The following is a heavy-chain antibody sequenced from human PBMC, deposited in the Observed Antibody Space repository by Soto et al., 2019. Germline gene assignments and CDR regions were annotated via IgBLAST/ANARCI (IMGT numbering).Heavy chain of an antibody. Sequence: PSETLSLTCTVSGGSIRSYYWSWIRQPPGKGLEWIGYIYYSGSTNYNPSLKSRVTISVDTSKNQFSLKLSSVTAGDTAVYYCARLYGLDAFDISGQGTMVTVSS. J-gene: IGHJ3*02. CDR2: IYYSGST. D-gene: IGHD3-16*02. CDR1: GGSIRSYY. V-gene: IGHV4-59*08. CDR3: ARLYGLDAFDI.